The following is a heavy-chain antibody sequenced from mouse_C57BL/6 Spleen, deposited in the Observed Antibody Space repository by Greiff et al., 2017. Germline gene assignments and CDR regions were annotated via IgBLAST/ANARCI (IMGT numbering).Heavy chain of an antibody. CDR2: IRNKANNHAT. D-gene: IGHD2-4*01. CDR3: TVYYDYGGYYFDY. Sequence: EVKVVESGGGLVQPGGSMKLSCAASGFTFSDAWMDWVRQSPEKGLEWVAEIRNKANNHATYYAESVKGRFTISRDDSKSSVYLQMNSLRAEDTGIYYCTVYYDYGGYYFDYWGQGTTLTVSS. J-gene: IGHJ2*01. CDR1: GFTFSDAW. V-gene: IGHV6-6*01.